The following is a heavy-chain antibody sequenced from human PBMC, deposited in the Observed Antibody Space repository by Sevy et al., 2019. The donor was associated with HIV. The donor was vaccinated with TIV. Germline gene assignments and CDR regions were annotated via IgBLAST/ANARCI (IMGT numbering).Heavy chain of an antibody. J-gene: IGHJ6*03. CDR3: ARDLSSTSPPSPAGYYYYMDV. CDR2: IYYSGST. CDR1: GGSISSYY. V-gene: IGHV4-59*01. D-gene: IGHD2-2*01. Sequence: SETLSLTCTVSGGSISSYYWSWIRQPPGKGLEWIGYIYYSGSTNYNPSLKSRVTISVDTSKNQFSLKLSSVTAADTAVYYCARDLSSTSPPSPAGYYYYMDVWGKGTTVTVSS.